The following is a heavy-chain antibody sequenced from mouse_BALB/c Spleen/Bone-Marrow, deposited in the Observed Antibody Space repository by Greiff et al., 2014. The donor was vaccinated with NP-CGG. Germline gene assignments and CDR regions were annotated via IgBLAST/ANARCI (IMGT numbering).Heavy chain of an antibody. CDR1: GFTFSSYT. V-gene: IGHV5-12-2*01. Sequence: EVKVVESGGGLVQPGGSLKLSSAASGFTFSSYTMSWVRQTPEKRLEWVAYISNGGGSTYYPDTVKGRFTISRDNAKNTLYLQMSSLKSEDTAMYYCARHGYYGSRAMDYWGQGTSVTVSS. D-gene: IGHD1-1*01. CDR3: ARHGYYGSRAMDY. CDR2: ISNGGGST. J-gene: IGHJ4*01.